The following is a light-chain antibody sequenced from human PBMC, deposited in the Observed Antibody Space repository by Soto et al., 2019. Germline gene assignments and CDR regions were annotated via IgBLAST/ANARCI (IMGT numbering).Light chain of an antibody. CDR1: SSDVGNYNL. V-gene: IGLV2-23*01. J-gene: IGLJ2*01. Sequence: QSALTQPASVSGSHGQSITISCTGTSSDVGNYNLVSWYQQHPGKAPKLIIYEGFKRPSGVSHRFSGSKSGDTASLTISGLQAEDEADYYCCSYAGSNTPVVFGGGTKLTVL. CDR2: EGF. CDR3: CSYAGSNTPVV.